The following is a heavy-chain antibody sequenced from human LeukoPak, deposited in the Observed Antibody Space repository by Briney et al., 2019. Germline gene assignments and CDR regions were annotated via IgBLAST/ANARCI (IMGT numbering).Heavy chain of an antibody. Sequence: SQTLSLTCTVSGGSISSGDYYWSWIRQPPGKGLEWIGYIYYSGSTYYNPSLKSRVTISIQTSKNQFSLKLTSVTAADTAVYYCAGDYGDLLTGIRFDTWGQGTLATVSS. D-gene: IGHD4-17*01. CDR1: GGSISSGDYY. V-gene: IGHV4-30-4*01. J-gene: IGHJ5*02. CDR2: IYYSGST. CDR3: AGDYGDLLTGIRFDT.